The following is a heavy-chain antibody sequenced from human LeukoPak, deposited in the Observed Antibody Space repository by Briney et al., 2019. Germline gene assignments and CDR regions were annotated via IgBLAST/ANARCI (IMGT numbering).Heavy chain of an antibody. D-gene: IGHD3-3*01. Sequence: GGSLRLSCAGSGFTFSIYAMNWVRQAPGKGLEWVSAISGDGGITYYADSAKGRFAISRDNSKDTLFLQMNSLRVEDTAVYYCAGAYYDSWSGYYTNYYYYMGVWAKGTPVTVSS. CDR2: ISGDGGIT. V-gene: IGHV3-23*01. CDR3: AGAYYDSWSGYYTNYYYYMGV. CDR1: GFTFSIYA. J-gene: IGHJ6*03.